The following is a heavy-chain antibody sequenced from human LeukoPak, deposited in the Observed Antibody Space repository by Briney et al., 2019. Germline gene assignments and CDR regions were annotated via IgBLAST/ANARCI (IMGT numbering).Heavy chain of an antibody. V-gene: IGHV4-34*01. CDR2: INHSGST. D-gene: IGHD5-12*01. J-gene: IGHJ4*02. CDR3: ARGIGIVATYFDY. Sequence: PSETLSLTSAVYGGSFSGYYWSWIRQPPGKGLEWIGEINHSGSTNYNPSLKSRVTISVDTSKNQFSLKLTSVTAADTAVYYCARGIGIVATYFDYWGQGTLVTVSS. CDR1: GGSFSGYY.